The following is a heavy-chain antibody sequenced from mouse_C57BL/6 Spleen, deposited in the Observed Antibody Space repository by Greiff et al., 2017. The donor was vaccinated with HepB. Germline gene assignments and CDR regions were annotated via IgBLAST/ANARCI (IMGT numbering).Heavy chain of an antibody. CDR1: GYTFTDYN. CDR2: INPNNGGT. D-gene: IGHD1-1*01. V-gene: IGHV1-18*01. J-gene: IGHJ2*01. CDR3: ARSTGSSHYFDY. Sequence: EVRLQQSGPELVKPGASVKIPCKASGYTFTDYNMDWVKQSHGKSLEWIGDINPNNGGTIYNQKFKGKATLTVDKSSSTAYMELRSLTSEDTAVYYCARSTGSSHYFDYWGQGTTLTVSS.